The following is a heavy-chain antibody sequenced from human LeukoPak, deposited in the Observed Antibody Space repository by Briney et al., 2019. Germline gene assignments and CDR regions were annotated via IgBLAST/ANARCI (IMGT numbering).Heavy chain of an antibody. Sequence: PSETLSLTCTVSGGSISSSSYYWGWIRQPPGKGLEWIGSIYYSGSTYYNPSLKSRVTISVATSKNQFSLKLSSVTAADTAVYYCARGLVFRSGTTRQYYFDYWGQGTLVTVSS. V-gene: IGHV4-39*07. J-gene: IGHJ4*02. CDR1: GGSISSSSYY. D-gene: IGHD1-1*01. CDR2: IYYSGST. CDR3: ARGLVFRSGTTRQYYFDY.